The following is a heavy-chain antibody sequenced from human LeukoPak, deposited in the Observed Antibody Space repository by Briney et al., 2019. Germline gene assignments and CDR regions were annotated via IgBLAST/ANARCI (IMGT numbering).Heavy chain of an antibody. CDR3: ARVLELRDYYYYYMDV. CDR1: GGTFSSYA. V-gene: IGHV1-69*01. CDR2: TIPIFGTA. D-gene: IGHD1-7*01. J-gene: IGHJ6*03. Sequence: ASVKVSCKASGGTFSSYAISWVRQAPGQGLEWMGGTIPIFGTANYAQKFQGRVTITADESTSTAYMELSSLRSEDTAVYYCARVLELRDYYYYYMDVWGKGTTVTVSS.